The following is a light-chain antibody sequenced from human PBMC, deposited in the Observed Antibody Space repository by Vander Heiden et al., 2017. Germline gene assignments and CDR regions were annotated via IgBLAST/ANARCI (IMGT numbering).Light chain of an antibody. Sequence: QYVLTQPPSVSGAPGQRVTISCTGSSSNIGANYHVHWYQQLPGTAPKLLIYANSNRPSGVPDRFSGSKSGTSASLAITGLQADDEADYYCQSYDSSLSGWVFGGGTKLTVL. J-gene: IGLJ3*02. CDR2: ANS. CDR3: QSYDSSLSGWV. V-gene: IGLV1-40*01. CDR1: SSNIGANYH.